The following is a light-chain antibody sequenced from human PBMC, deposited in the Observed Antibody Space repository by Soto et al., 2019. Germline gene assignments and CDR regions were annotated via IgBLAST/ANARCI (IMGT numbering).Light chain of an antibody. CDR1: STDVGGYNS. Sequence: QSALTQPASMSGSPGQSITISCTGSSTDVGGYNSVSWYQQHPGKAPKLIIYDVTNRPSGVSDRFSGSKSGNTASLTISGLRAEDEADYYCCSYTNINTNVFGSGTKLTVL. CDR2: DVT. CDR3: CSYTNINTNV. J-gene: IGLJ1*01. V-gene: IGLV2-14*03.